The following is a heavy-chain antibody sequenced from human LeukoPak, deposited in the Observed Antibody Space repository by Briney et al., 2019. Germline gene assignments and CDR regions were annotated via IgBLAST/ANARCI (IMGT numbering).Heavy chain of an antibody. J-gene: IGHJ5*02. CDR2: ISGSGGST. Sequence: PGGSLRLSCAASGFTFSSYGMSWVRQAPGKGLEWVSAISGSGGSTYYADSVKGRFTISRDNAKNTLYLQMNSLRAEDTAVYYCAQDLVAAADQGWFDPWGQGTLVTVSS. CDR3: AQDLVAAADQGWFDP. D-gene: IGHD6-13*01. CDR1: GFTFSSYG. V-gene: IGHV3-23*01.